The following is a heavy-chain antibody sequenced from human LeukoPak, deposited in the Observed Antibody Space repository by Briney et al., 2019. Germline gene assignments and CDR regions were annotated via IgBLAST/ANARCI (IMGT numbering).Heavy chain of an antibody. CDR2: IYYSGST. Sequence: KSSQTLSLTCTVSGGSISSGGYYWSWIRQHPGKGLEWIGYIYYSGSTYYNPSLKSLVTISVDTSKNQFSLKLSSVTAADTAVYYCARGALHHFDYWGQGTLVTVSS. D-gene: IGHD4-11*01. CDR1: GGSISSGGYY. J-gene: IGHJ4*02. CDR3: ARGALHHFDY. V-gene: IGHV4-31*01.